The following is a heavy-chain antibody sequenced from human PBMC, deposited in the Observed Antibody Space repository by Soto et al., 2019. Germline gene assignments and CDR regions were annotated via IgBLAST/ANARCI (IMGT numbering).Heavy chain of an antibody. Sequence: PGGSLRLSCVASGFTFNIYWMHWVRQAPGKGLEWVSRIDNDGSATTYADSVKGRFTISRDNAKNTLFLQMNTLRVDDTAVYYCARDNWNSYWGQGTLVTGSS. V-gene: IGHV3-74*01. J-gene: IGHJ4*02. CDR3: ARDNWNSY. D-gene: IGHD1-1*01. CDR2: IDNDGSAT. CDR1: GFTFNIYW.